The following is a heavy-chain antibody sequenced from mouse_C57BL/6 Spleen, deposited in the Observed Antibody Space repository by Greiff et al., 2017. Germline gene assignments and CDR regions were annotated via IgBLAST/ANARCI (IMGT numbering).Heavy chain of an antibody. D-gene: IGHD2-4*01. Sequence: QVTLKVCGPGILQSSQTLSLTCSFSGFSLSTSGMGVSWIRQPSGKGLEWLAHIYWDDDKRYNPSLKSRLTISKDTSRNQVFLKITSVDTADTATYYCARRNDYDGGFAYWGQGTLVTVSA. CDR2: IYWDDDK. CDR1: GFSLSTSGMG. V-gene: IGHV8-12*01. J-gene: IGHJ3*01. CDR3: ARRNDYDGGFAY.